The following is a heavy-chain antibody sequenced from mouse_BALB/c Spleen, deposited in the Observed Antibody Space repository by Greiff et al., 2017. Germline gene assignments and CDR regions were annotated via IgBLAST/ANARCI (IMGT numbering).Heavy chain of an antibody. CDR3: ARGLGNPYAMDY. V-gene: IGHV2-5-1*01. D-gene: IGHD2-1*01. CDR2: IWRGGST. J-gene: IGHJ4*01. CDR1: GFSLTSYG. Sequence: VQLQQSGPSLVQPSQSLSITCTVSGFSLTSYGVHWVRQSPGKGLEWLGVIWRGGSTDYNAAFMSRLSITKDNSKSQVFFKMNSLQADDTAIYYCARGLGNPYAMDYWGQGTSVTVSS.